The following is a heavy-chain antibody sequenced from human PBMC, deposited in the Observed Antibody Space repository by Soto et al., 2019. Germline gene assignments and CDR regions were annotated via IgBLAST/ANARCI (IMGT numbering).Heavy chain of an antibody. CDR1: GGSTSSDNY. Sequence: SETLSLTCTVSGGSTSSDNYWSCIRPPPGKGLAWIGHIYYSGNTDYNPSLKSRLAISIDTSKNQFSLKLSSVTAADTAVYFCAREGGESSDGLYYFDSWGQGSLVTVSS. J-gene: IGHJ4*02. V-gene: IGHV4-30-4*01. D-gene: IGHD3-16*01. CDR3: AREGGESSDGLYYFDS. CDR2: IYYSGNT.